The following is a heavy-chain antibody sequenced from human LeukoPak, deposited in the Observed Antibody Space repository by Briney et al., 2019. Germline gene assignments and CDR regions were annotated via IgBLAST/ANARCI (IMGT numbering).Heavy chain of an antibody. D-gene: IGHD2-8*01. CDR3: ARGLYCTNGVCYIVAFDI. Sequence: ASVKVSCKASGYTFTSYGISWVRQAPGQGLEWMGWISAYNGNTNYAQELQGRVTMTTDTSTSTAYLELRSLRSDDTAVYYCARGLYCTNGVCYIVAFDIWGQGTKVTVSS. CDR1: GYTFTSYG. J-gene: IGHJ3*02. V-gene: IGHV1-18*01. CDR2: ISAYNGNT.